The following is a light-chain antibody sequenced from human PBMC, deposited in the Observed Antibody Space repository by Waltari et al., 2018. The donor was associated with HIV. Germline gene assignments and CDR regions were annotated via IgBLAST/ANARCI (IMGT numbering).Light chain of an antibody. Sequence: EIVMTQSPATLSVSPGERDTLSCRASQSVSRNLAWYQQKPGQAPRLLIYGASTRATGIPARFSGSGSGTEFTLTISSLQSEDFAVYYCQQYNNWGTFGQGTKVEIK. V-gene: IGKV3-15*01. CDR3: QQYNNWGT. J-gene: IGKJ1*01. CDR1: QSVSRN. CDR2: GAS.